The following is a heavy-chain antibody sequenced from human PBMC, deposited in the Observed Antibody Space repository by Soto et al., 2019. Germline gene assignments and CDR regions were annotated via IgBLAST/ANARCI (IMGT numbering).Heavy chain of an antibody. V-gene: IGHV3-15*07. CDR3: TAEGYYWYFDL. J-gene: IGHJ2*01. CDR2: IKSKRDGVTT. Sequence: EVQLVESGGGLVKPGGSLRLSCAASGFTFNNAWMNWVRQAPGKGLEWVGRIKSKRDGVTTDYAAHVKGRFTISRDDSKNMLYLQVNSLKTEDTAVYYWTAEGYYWYFDLWGRGTLVTVSS. CDR1: GFTFNNAW. D-gene: IGHD3-22*01.